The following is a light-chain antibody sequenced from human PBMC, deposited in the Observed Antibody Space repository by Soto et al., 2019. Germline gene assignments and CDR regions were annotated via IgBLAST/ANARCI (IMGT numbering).Light chain of an antibody. Sequence: EIVLTQSPGTVSLSPGERATLSCRASQSVTSNYLAWYQQKPGQAPRLVIYGASVRATGIPDRFSGSGSGTDFTLTISRLDPEDVAVYFCQQYGSSHPTTFGQGTRLEIK. CDR2: GAS. CDR3: QQYGSSHPTT. J-gene: IGKJ5*01. CDR1: QSVTSNY. V-gene: IGKV3-20*01.